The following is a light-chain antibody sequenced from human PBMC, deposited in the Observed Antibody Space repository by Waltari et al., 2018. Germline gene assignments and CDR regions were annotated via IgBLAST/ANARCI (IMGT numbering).Light chain of an antibody. J-gene: IGKJ4*01. CDR2: NAS. CDR3: QQYGSSPLT. Sequence: EIVLTQSPGTLSLSPGERATLSCRASQRVSSSYLAWYQQKPGQAPRLLIYNASSRATGIPDRFSGSGSGTDFTLTFSRLEPEDFAVYYCQQYGSSPLTFGGGTKVEIK. V-gene: IGKV3-20*01. CDR1: QRVSSSY.